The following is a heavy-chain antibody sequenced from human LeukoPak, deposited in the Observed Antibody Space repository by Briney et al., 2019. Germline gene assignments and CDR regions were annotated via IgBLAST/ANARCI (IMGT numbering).Heavy chain of an antibody. J-gene: IGHJ6*04. CDR1: GYTFTSYG. CDR3: ARDGDRYCSGGSCYYYYYGMDV. Sequence: ASVKVSCKASGYTFTSYGISWVRQAPGQGLEWMGWISAYNGNTNYAQRLQGRVTMTTDTPTSTAYMELRSLRSDDTAVYYCARDGDRYCSGGSCYYYYYGMDVWGKGTTVTVSS. D-gene: IGHD2-15*01. V-gene: IGHV1-18*04. CDR2: ISAYNGNT.